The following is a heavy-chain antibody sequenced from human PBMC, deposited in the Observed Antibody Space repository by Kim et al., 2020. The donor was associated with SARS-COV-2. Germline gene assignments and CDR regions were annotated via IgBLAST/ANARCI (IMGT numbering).Heavy chain of an antibody. D-gene: IGHD6-19*01. CDR2: IYSSGST. CDR1: GGSISSYY. CDR3: ARRAVPSNYFDS. Sequence: SETLSLTCTVSGGSISSYYLSWIRQPAGKGLEWIGRIYSSGSTNYNPSLKSRVTMSVDTSRNQFSLKLSSVTAADTAVYYCARRAVPSNYFDSWGQGTLVIVSS. J-gene: IGHJ4*02. V-gene: IGHV4-4*07.